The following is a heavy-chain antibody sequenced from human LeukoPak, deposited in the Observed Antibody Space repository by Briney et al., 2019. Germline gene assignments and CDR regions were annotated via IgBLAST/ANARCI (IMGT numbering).Heavy chain of an antibody. J-gene: IGHJ4*02. V-gene: IGHV3-53*01. D-gene: IGHD1-26*01. CDR1: GFTFSSYA. CDR3: ARVRYSRSYRLNYFDY. CDR2: IYSGGST. Sequence: GGSLRLSCAASGFTFSSYAMSWVRQAPGKGLEWVSVIYSGGSTYYADSVTGRFTISRDNSKNTLYLQMNSLRAEDTAVYYCARVRYSRSYRLNYFDYWGQGTLVTVSS.